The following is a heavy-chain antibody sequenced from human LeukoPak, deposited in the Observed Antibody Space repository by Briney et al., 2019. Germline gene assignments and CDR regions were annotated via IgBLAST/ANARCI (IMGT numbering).Heavy chain of an antibody. Sequence: GGSLRLSCTASGFSFSGHWMHWARQLPGKGLAWVSRISPTGSTTSYADSVKGRFTVSRDNAKNTLYLQVNNLRAEDTAVYYCARGPNSNWSGLDFWGQGTLLTVSS. D-gene: IGHD6-6*01. CDR3: ARGPNSNWSGLDF. V-gene: IGHV3-74*01. CDR2: ISPTGSTT. J-gene: IGHJ4*02. CDR1: GFSFSGHW.